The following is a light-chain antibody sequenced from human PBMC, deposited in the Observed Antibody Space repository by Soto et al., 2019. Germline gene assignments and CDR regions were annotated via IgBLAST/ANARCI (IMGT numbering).Light chain of an antibody. CDR1: QSISTS. CDR3: QQYYDWPIT. CDR2: DAS. J-gene: IGKJ5*01. V-gene: IGKV3-15*01. Sequence: EIFMTQSPSTLSVSSAALATLSCRTSQSISTSLAWYQHKPGQAPRLLIYDASTRATGIPARFSGSGSGTEFTLTISSLQSEDFALYYCQQYYDWPITFGQGTRLEIK.